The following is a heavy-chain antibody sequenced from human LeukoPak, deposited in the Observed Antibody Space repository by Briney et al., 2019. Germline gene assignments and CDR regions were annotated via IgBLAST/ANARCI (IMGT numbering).Heavy chain of an antibody. J-gene: IGHJ4*02. CDR3: ARDRDWAFDY. V-gene: IGHV3-48*04. CDR2: ITPASTTT. D-gene: IGHD2-21*01. CDR1: GFTFTSYS. Sequence: EGSLRLSCAASGFTFTSYSMVWVRLAPGKGLEWVSYITPASTTTSYADSVKGRFTISRDNAQGSLYLQMNSLRAEDTAVYYCARDRDWAFDYWGQGTLVTVSS.